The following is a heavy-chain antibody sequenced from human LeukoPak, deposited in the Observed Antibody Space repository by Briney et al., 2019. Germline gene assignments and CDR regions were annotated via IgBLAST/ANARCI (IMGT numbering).Heavy chain of an antibody. CDR1: GFTFSSYG. CDR3: AKDLYSSGWYANYYYYGMDV. J-gene: IGHJ6*02. CDR2: ISYDGSNK. Sequence: GGSLRLSCAASGFTFSSYGMHWVRQAPGKGLEWVAVISYDGSNKYYADSVKGRFTISRDNSKNTLYLQMNSLRAEDTAVYYCAKDLYSSGWYANYYYYGMDVWGQGTTVTVSS. V-gene: IGHV3-30*18. D-gene: IGHD6-19*01.